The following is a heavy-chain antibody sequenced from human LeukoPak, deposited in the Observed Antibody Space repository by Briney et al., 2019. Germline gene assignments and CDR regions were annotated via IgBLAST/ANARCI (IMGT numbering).Heavy chain of an antibody. Sequence: PGGSLRLSCAASGFTFDDYAMHWVRQAPGKGLEWVSPISGGGGSTYYADSVKGRFTISRDNSKNSLYLQMNSLRTEDTALYYCATRGDSYSLNYWGQGTLVTASS. V-gene: IGHV3-43*02. CDR2: ISGGGGST. CDR3: ATRGDSYSLNY. J-gene: IGHJ4*02. D-gene: IGHD5-18*01. CDR1: GFTFDDYA.